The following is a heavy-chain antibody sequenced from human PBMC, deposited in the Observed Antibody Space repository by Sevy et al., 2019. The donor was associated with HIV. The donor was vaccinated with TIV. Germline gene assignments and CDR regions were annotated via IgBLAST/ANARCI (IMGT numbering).Heavy chain of an antibody. V-gene: IGHV3-23*01. D-gene: IGHD4-4*01. Sequence: GGSLRLSCAASGFTFSSYAMSWVRQAPGKGLEWVSAISGSGGSTYYADSVKGRFTISRDNSKNTLYLQMNSLRAEDTAVYYCAKGSAVTTSPPYYYYYMDVWGKGTTVTVSS. CDR1: GFTFSSYA. CDR2: ISGSGGST. J-gene: IGHJ6*03. CDR3: AKGSAVTTSPPYYYYYMDV.